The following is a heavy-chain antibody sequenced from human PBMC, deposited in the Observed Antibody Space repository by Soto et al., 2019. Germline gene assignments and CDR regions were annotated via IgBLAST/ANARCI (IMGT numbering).Heavy chain of an antibody. CDR3: ARVRCSGGNSYSNYYYMDV. CDR2: IGPDGSRT. Sequence: EVQLVESGGGLVQPGGSLRLSCAASGFTFSAYGMHWVRQAPGKGLEYVSAIGPDGSRTYYANSVKGRFTISRDNSKNALYLQMGSLRAEDMALYYCARVRCSGGNSYSNYYYMDVWGKVTTVTVSS. V-gene: IGHV3-64*01. J-gene: IGHJ6*03. CDR1: GFTFSAYG. D-gene: IGHD2-15*01.